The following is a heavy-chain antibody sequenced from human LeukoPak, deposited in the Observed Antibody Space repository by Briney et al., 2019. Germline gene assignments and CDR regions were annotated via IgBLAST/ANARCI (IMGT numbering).Heavy chain of an antibody. CDR1: GYTFTNYG. J-gene: IGHJ3*02. CDR3: ARVRDGYNDAYDI. V-gene: IGHV1-18*01. CDR2: ISAYNGNT. D-gene: IGHD5-24*01. Sequence: GASVEVSCKASGYTFTNYGISWVRQAPGQGLEWMGWISAYNGNTNYAQKLQGRVTMTTDTSTSTAYLELSSLKAEDTAVYYCARVRDGYNDAYDIWGQGTVVTVSS.